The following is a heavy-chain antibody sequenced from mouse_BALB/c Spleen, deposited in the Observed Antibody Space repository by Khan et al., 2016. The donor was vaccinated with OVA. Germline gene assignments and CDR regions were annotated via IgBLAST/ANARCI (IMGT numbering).Heavy chain of an antibody. J-gene: IGHJ2*01. V-gene: IGHV3-2*02. CDR3: ARSVTITTVVATDFDC. CDR2: ISYSGRT. Sequence: EVQLQESGPGLVKPSQSLSLTCTVTGYSITSDCAWNWIRQFPGNKLEWMGYISYSGRTSYNPSLKSRISITRDTSKNQFFLQLNSVTPEDTATYYCARSVTITTVVATDFDCWGQGTTLTVSS. D-gene: IGHD1-1*01. CDR1: GYSITSDCA.